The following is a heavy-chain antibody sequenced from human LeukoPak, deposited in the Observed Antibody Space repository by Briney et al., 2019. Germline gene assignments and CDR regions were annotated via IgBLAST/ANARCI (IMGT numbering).Heavy chain of an antibody. V-gene: IGHV1-18*01. CDR2: ISTFNGNT. CDR3: ARTGIPYSSGWYYDY. J-gene: IGHJ4*02. D-gene: IGHD6-19*01. Sequence: ASVKVSCKASGYTFTSYGISWVRQAPGQGLEWMGWISTFNGNTNYAQKLQGRVTLTTDTSTNTAYMELRSLRSDDTAVYYCARTGIPYSSGWYYDYWGQGTLVTVSS. CDR1: GYTFTSYG.